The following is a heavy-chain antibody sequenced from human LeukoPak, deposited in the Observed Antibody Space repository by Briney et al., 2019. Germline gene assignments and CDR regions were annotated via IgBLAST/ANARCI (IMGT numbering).Heavy chain of an antibody. J-gene: IGHJ4*02. V-gene: IGHV3-9*01. CDR3: AKDRWTTSSQPGFEH. CDR1: GLTFGDYG. CDR2: ISWNNGGI. D-gene: IGHD4-11*01. Sequence: PGGSLRLSCAASGLTFGDYGMHWVRQGPGQGLEWVSGISWNNGGIGYADSVKGRFTISRDNAKNSLYLQMISLRAEDTALYYCAKDRWTTSSQPGFEHWGQGTLVTVSS.